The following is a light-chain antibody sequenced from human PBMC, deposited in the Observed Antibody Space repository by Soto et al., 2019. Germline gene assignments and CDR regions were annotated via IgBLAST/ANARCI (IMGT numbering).Light chain of an antibody. CDR2: DAS. V-gene: IGKV3-20*01. CDR3: QQYGSSRT. J-gene: IGKJ1*01. CDR1: QSVSSSY. Sequence: EIVLTQSPGTLSLSPGERATLSCRASQSVSSSYLAWYQQKLGQAPRLLIYDASSRATGIPDRFSGSGSGTDFTLTISRLEPEDFAVYYCQQYGSSRTFVQGTKVEIK.